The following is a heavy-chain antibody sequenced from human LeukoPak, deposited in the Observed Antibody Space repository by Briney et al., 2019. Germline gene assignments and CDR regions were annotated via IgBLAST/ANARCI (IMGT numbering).Heavy chain of an antibody. CDR1: GFTFDDYA. CDR2: ISWNSGSI. D-gene: IGHD3-10*01. J-gene: IGHJ4*02. V-gene: IGHV3-9*01. Sequence: GGSLRLFCAASGFTFDDYAMHWVRHAPGKGLEWVSGISWNSGSIGYADSVKGRFTISRDNAKNSLYLQMNSLRAEDTALYYCAKDDSLDYYGSGSSLDYWGQGTLVTVSS. CDR3: AKDDSLDYYGSGSSLDY.